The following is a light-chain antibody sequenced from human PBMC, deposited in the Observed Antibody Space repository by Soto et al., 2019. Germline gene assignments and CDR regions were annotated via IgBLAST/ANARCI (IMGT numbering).Light chain of an antibody. CDR2: GAS. J-gene: IGKJ3*01. Sequence: EIVLTQSPGTLSLSPGERATHSCRASQSVSSCYLAWYQQKPGQAPRLLIYGASSRATGIPDRFSGSGSGTDFTLTISRLEPEDFAVYYCQQYGSSPPRFTFGPGTKVDIK. CDR1: QSVSSCY. V-gene: IGKV3-20*01. CDR3: QQYGSSPPRFT.